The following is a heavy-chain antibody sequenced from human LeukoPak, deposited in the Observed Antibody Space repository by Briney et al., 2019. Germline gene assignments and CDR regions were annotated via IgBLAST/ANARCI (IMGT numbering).Heavy chain of an antibody. CDR2: IYYSGGT. Sequence: SETLSLTCTVSGGSISSYYWSWIRQPPGKGLEWIGYIYYSGGTNYNPSLKRRVTISVDTSKNQFSLKLSSVTAADTAVYYCARHERESSGWKYFDYWGQGTLVTVSS. D-gene: IGHD6-19*01. J-gene: IGHJ4*02. V-gene: IGHV4-59*08. CDR3: ARHERESSGWKYFDY. CDR1: GGSISSYY.